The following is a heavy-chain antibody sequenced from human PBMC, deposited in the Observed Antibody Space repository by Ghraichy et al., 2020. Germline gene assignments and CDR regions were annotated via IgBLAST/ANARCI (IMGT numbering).Heavy chain of an antibody. CDR2: INPNSGGT. D-gene: IGHD2-2*01. CDR3: ASKLRAIVVVPAAGDDGAFDI. Sequence: ASVKVSCKASGYTFTGYYMHWVRQAPGQGLEWMGWINPNSGGTNYAQKFQGRVTMTRDTSISTAYMELSRLRSDDTAVYYCASKLRAIVVVPAAGDDGAFDIWGQGTMVTVSS. V-gene: IGHV1-2*02. J-gene: IGHJ3*02. CDR1: GYTFTGYY.